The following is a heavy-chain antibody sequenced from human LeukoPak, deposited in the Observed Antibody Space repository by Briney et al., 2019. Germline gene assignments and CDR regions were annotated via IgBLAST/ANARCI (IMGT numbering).Heavy chain of an antibody. Sequence: GASVKVSCKASGYTFTSYGISWVRQAPGQGLEWMGWISAYNGNTNYAQKLQGRVTMTTDTSTSTAYMELWSLRSDDTAVYYCARDRLLGGSIGAFDIWGQGTMVTVSS. CDR2: ISAYNGNT. CDR3: ARDRLLGGSIGAFDI. V-gene: IGHV1-18*01. D-gene: IGHD3-16*01. J-gene: IGHJ3*02. CDR1: GYTFTSYG.